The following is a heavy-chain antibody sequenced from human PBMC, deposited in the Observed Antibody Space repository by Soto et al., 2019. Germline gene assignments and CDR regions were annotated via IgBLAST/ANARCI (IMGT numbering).Heavy chain of an antibody. CDR1: GFSFSSYE. J-gene: IGHJ4*02. V-gene: IGHV3-48*03. CDR3: AREDSLNAWGFDY. D-gene: IGHD2-8*01. Sequence: EVQLVESGGGLVQPGGTLRLSCAASGFSFSSYEMNWVRQAPGKGLEWLSYISSSGNTIYYVVSVKGRFTISRDNAKNSLSLQQNSLRAEDTAVYFCAREDSLNAWGFDYWGQGILVTVSS. CDR2: ISSSGNTI.